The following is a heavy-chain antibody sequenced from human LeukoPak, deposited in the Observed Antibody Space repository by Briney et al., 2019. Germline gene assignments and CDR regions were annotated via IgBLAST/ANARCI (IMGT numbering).Heavy chain of an antibody. D-gene: IGHD3-16*01. J-gene: IGHJ4*02. CDR3: ARGGRDPSDY. V-gene: IGHV4-39*07. Sequence: SETLSLTCTVSGGSISSSSYYWGWIRQPPGKGLEWIGSIYHSGSTYYNPSLKSRVTISVDTSKNQFSLKLSSVTAADTAVYYCARGGRDPSDYWGQGTLVTVSS. CDR2: IYHSGST. CDR1: GGSISSSSYY.